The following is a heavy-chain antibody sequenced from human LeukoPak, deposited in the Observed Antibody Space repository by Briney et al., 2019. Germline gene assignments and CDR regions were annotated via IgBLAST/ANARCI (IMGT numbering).Heavy chain of an antibody. D-gene: IGHD3-3*01. V-gene: IGHV3-30*18. Sequence: GGSLRLSCAASGFTFSSYGMHWVRQAPGKGLEWVAVISYDGSNKYYADSVKGRFTISRDNSKNTLYLQMNSLRAEDTAVYYCAKGSEMWSDYSKEFDYWGQGALVTVSS. CDR1: GFTFSSYG. J-gene: IGHJ4*02. CDR2: ISYDGSNK. CDR3: AKGSEMWSDYSKEFDY.